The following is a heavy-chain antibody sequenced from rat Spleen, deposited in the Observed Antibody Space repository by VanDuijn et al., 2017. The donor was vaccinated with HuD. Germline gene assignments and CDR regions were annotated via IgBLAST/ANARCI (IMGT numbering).Heavy chain of an antibody. CDR1: AYSITSSYR. V-gene: IGHV3-3*01. CDR2: INSEGTT. J-gene: IGHJ4*01. CDR3: ARQGGYNSYVMDA. Sequence: EMHLQESGPGLVKPSQSLSLTCSVTAYSITSSYRWSWIRKFPGNKLEWMGYINSEGTTNYNPSLKSRISITRDTSKNQVFLQVNSVTTEDTATYYCARQGGYNSYVMDAWGQGASVTVSS. D-gene: IGHD1-4*01.